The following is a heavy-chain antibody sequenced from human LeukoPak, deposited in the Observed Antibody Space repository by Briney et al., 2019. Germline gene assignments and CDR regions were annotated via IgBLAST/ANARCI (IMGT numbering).Heavy chain of an antibody. CDR1: GFTFSDYY. J-gene: IGHJ5*02. D-gene: IGHD3-3*01. V-gene: IGHV3-11*04. Sequence: GGSLRLCCAASGFTFSDYYMSWVRQAPGKGLEWVSYISSSGSTIYYADSVKGRFTISRDNAKNSLYLQMNSLRAEDTAVYYCARVTYYDFWSGYRFGPWGQGTLVTVSS. CDR2: ISSSGSTI. CDR3: ARVTYYDFWSGYRFGP.